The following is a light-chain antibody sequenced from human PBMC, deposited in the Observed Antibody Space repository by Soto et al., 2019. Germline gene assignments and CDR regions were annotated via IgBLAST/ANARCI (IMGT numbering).Light chain of an antibody. CDR3: SSYTRSSTLVV. J-gene: IGLJ2*01. CDR1: SSDVVGDNY. Sequence: QSALTQPASVSGSPGQSITISCTGTSSDVVGDNYVSWYQQHPGKAPKHMIYDVSNRPSRVSNRFSGSKSGNTASLTISGLQAVDEADYYCSSYTRSSTLVVFGGGTKLTVL. CDR2: DVS. V-gene: IGLV2-14*01.